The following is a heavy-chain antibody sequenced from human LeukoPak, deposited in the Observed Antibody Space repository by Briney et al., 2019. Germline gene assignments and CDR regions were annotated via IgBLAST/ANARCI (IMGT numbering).Heavy chain of an antibody. J-gene: IGHJ4*02. Sequence: PGGSLRLSCAASGFTFSSYWMSWVRQAPGKGLEWVANINQDGSEKYYVDSVKGRFTISRDNAKNSLYLQMNSLRAEDTAVYYCAMDYSSSGLDYWGQGTLVTVSS. CDR2: INQDGSEK. CDR3: AMDYSSSGLDY. V-gene: IGHV3-7*04. D-gene: IGHD6-6*01. CDR1: GFTFSSYW.